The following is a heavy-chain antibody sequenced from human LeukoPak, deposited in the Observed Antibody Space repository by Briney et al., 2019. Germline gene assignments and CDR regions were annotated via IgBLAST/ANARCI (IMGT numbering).Heavy chain of an antibody. Sequence: GGSLRLSCAASGFTFSSYAMSWVRQAPGKGLEWVSGISASGGATYSAESVRGRFTISRDNSKNTLYLQMNSLRVDDTAAYYCATISGSFEYLDYWGQGTLVTASS. V-gene: IGHV3-23*01. J-gene: IGHJ4*02. D-gene: IGHD1-26*01. CDR1: GFTFSSYA. CDR3: ATISGSFEYLDY. CDR2: ISASGGAT.